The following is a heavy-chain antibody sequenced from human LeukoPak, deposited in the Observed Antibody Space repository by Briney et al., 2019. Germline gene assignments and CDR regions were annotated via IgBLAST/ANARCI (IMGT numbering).Heavy chain of an antibody. CDR3: ARRFTIFGVVHAFDI. Sequence: GESLKISCKGSGYSFTSYWIGWVRQMPGKGLEWMGIIHPGDSDTRYSPSFQGQVTISADKSISTAYLQWSSLKASDTAMYYCARRFTIFGVVHAFDIWGQGTMVTVSS. J-gene: IGHJ3*02. D-gene: IGHD3-3*01. CDR1: GYSFTSYW. CDR2: IHPGDSDT. V-gene: IGHV5-51*01.